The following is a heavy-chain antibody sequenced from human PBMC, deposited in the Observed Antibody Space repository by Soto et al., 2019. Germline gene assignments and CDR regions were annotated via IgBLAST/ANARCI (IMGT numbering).Heavy chain of an antibody. V-gene: IGHV1-2*04. D-gene: IGHD2-15*01. CDR1: GYTFTGYY. Sequence: AASVKVSCKASGYTFTGYYMHWVRQAPGQGLEWMGWINPNSGGANYAQKFQGWVTMTRDTSISTAYMELSRLRSDDTAVYYCARDLKTDITEYCSGGSCYYYYYGMDVWGQGTTVTVSS. CDR3: ARDLKTDITEYCSGGSCYYYYYGMDV. CDR2: INPNSGGA. J-gene: IGHJ6*02.